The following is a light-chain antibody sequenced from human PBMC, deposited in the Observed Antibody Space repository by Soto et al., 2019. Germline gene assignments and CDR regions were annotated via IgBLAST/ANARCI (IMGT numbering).Light chain of an antibody. J-gene: IGKJ4*01. CDR2: DAS. Sequence: EIVMTQSPAILSVSPGETATLSCRASQSVSSKLAWYQQKSGRAPRLLIYDASTRATGIPAWFSGSGSGTEFTPIISSLQSEDFVVYYCQQYNKCPFTFGRGTKVEIK. CDR3: QQYNKCPFT. V-gene: IGKV3D-15*01. CDR1: QSVSSK.